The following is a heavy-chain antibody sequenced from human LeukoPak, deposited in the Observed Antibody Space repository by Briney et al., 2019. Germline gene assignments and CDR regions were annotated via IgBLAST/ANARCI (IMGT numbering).Heavy chain of an antibody. V-gene: IGHV3-30*18. CDR3: AKFFTGEYVRAFDV. D-gene: IGHD3-10*02. J-gene: IGHJ3*01. CDR2: ISYDGSNK. Sequence: GTSLRLSCAASGFTFSSYGMHWVRQAPGKGLEWVAVISYDGSNKFYADSVKGRFTISRDNSKNTLYLQMNSLRAEDTAVYYCAKFFTGEYVRAFDVWGQGTMVTVSS. CDR1: GFTFSSYG.